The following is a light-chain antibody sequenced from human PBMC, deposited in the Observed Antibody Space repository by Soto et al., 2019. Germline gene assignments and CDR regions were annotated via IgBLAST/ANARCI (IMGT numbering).Light chain of an antibody. CDR2: GTS. V-gene: IGKV3-20*01. CDR3: QQYGSSPPIT. CDR1: QSFSSSY. J-gene: IGKJ5*01. Sequence: EIVLTQSPDTLSLSPGERATLSCRASQSFSSSYLAWYQQRPGQPPRLLIYGTSKRATGIPDRFSGSGFDKDFTLTISRLDPEDFAVYYCQQYGSSPPITFGQGTRLEIK.